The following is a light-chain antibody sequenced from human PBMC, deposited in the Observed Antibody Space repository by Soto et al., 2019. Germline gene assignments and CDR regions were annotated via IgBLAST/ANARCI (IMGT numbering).Light chain of an antibody. Sequence: DIQMTQSPSSLSASVGDRVSITCRASQSIAYYLNWFQQKPGKAPKLLIYAASSLQSGVPSRFSGSGSGTDFTLTISSLQPEDFATYYCQQSSNSPMYTFGQGTKL. CDR1: QSIAYY. CDR2: AAS. V-gene: IGKV1-39*01. CDR3: QQSSNSPMYT. J-gene: IGKJ2*01.